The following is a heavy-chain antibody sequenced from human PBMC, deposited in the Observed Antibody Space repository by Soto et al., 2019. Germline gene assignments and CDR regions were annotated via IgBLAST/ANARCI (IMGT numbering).Heavy chain of an antibody. V-gene: IGHV4-39*01. CDR2: IYYSGST. Sequence: SETLSLTCTVSGGSISSSSYYWGWIRQPPGKGLEWIGSIYYSGSTYYNPSLKSRVTISVDTSKNQFSLKLSSVTAAGTAVYYCARNRQINYYYYGMDVWGQGTTVTVSS. CDR1: GGSISSSSYY. J-gene: IGHJ6*02. CDR3: ARNRQINYYYYGMDV.